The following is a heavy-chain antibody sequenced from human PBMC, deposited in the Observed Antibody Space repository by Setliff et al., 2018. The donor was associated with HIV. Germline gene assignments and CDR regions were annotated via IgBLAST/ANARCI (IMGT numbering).Heavy chain of an antibody. Sequence: ASVKVSCKVSGYSLTDLSIHWVRQAPGKGLEWMGGFDPEDGETVYAQKLQSRVTMTEDTSTDTAYMELSSLRSEDTAMYYCATIRAYYYDSSGQEYFQYWGHGTLVTVSS. CDR1: GYSLTDLS. CDR3: ATIRAYYYDSSGQEYFQY. V-gene: IGHV1-24*01. CDR2: FDPEDGET. J-gene: IGHJ1*01. D-gene: IGHD3-22*01.